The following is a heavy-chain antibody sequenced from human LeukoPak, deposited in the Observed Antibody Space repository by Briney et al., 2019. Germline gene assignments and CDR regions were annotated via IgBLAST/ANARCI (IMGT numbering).Heavy chain of an antibody. CDR3: AREGVGRPDAFDI. D-gene: IGHD6-6*01. J-gene: IGHJ3*02. Sequence: GRSLRLSCAASGFTFSSYAMHWVRQAPGKGLEWVAVISYDGSNKYYADSVKGRFTISRDNSKNTLYLQMNSLRAEDTAVYYCAREGVGRPDAFDIWGQGTMVTVSS. V-gene: IGHV3-30-3*01. CDR1: GFTFSSYA. CDR2: ISYDGSNK.